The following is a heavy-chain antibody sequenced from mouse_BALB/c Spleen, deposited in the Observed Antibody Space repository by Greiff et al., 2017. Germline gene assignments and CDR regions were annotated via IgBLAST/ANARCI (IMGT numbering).Heavy chain of an antibody. D-gene: IGHD2-10*02. CDR1: GFSLTSYG. CDR3: ARDQGGYGNYERENAMDY. J-gene: IGHJ4*01. V-gene: IGHV2-9*02. Sequence: VQLQESGPGLVAPSQSLSITCTVSGFSLTSYGVHWVRQPPGKGLEWLGVIWAGGSTNYNSALMSRLSISKDNSKSQVFLKMNSLQTDDTAMYYCARDQGGYGNYERENAMDYWGQGTSVTVSS. CDR2: IWAGGST.